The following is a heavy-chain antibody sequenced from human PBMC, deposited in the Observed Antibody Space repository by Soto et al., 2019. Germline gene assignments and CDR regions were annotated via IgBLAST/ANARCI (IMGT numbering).Heavy chain of an antibody. J-gene: IGHJ5*02. CDR3: ARVVRGVGVVNFFGWFDP. CDR2: IIPIYGTA. Sequence: ASVKVSCKASGGTFSSYAISWVRQAPGQGLEWMGGIIPIYGTANYAQKFQGRVTITADESTSTAYMELSSLRSDDTAVYYCARVVRGVGVVNFFGWFDPWGQGTPVTVSS. V-gene: IGHV1-69*13. CDR1: GGTFSSYA. D-gene: IGHD3-3*01.